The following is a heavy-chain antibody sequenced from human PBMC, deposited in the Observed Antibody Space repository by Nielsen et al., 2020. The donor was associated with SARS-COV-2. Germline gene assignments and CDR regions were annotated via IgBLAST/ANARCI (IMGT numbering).Heavy chain of an antibody. V-gene: IGHV3-9*01. CDR1: GFTFDDYA. J-gene: IGHJ3*02. CDR2: ISWNSGSI. D-gene: IGHD3-10*01. Sequence: GGSLRLSCAASGFTFDDYAMHWVRQAPGKGLEWVSGISWNSGSIGYADSVKGRFTISRDNAKNSLYLQMNSLRAEDTALYYCAKSGAFDIWGQGTMVTVSS. CDR3: AKSGAFDI.